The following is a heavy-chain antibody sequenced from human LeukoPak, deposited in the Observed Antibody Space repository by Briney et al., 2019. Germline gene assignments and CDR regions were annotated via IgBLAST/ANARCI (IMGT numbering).Heavy chain of an antibody. CDR1: GYTFTNYY. J-gene: IGHJ5*02. CDR3: AREIPNAYWFDP. CDR2: VNPSGGGT. Sequence: ASVKVSCKASGYTFTNYYIHWVRQAPGQGPKWMGMVNPSGGGTIYAQRFQGRVSVTRDTSTSTVYMELSSLGSEDTAVYYCAREIPNAYWFDPWGQGTLVTVSS. D-gene: IGHD2-8*01. V-gene: IGHV1-46*01.